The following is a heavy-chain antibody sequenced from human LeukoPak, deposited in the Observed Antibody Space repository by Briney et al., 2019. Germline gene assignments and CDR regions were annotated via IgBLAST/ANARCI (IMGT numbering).Heavy chain of an antibody. CDR2: IYYSGST. Sequence: SETLSLTCTVSGGSISSGGYYWSWIRQHPGKGLEWIGYIYYSGSTYYNPSLKSRVTISVDTSKNQFSLKLSSVTAADTAVYYCAREKFVVRGVIDYWGQGTLVTVSS. D-gene: IGHD3-10*01. CDR1: GGSISSGGYY. CDR3: AREKFVVRGVIDY. J-gene: IGHJ4*02. V-gene: IGHV4-31*03.